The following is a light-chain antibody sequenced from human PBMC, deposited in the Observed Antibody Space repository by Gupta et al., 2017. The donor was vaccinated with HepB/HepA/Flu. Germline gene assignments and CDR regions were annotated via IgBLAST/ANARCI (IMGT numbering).Light chain of an antibody. V-gene: IGLV5-45*02. CDR1: SGINVGSYS. J-gene: IGLJ2*01. Sequence: QAVLTQPSSPSASPGASASLPCTLRSGINVGSYSIYWYQQKPGCPPQYLMKYNSDSDKEQGSGVPSRFSGSKDGSANAATLFISGLQSEDEADYYCMIWHNGVVFGGGTKLTVL. CDR3: MIWHNGVV. CDR2: YNSDSDK.